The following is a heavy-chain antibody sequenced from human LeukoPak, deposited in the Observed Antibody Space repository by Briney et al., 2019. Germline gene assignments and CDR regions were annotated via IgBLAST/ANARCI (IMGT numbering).Heavy chain of an antibody. CDR2: IYYSGST. D-gene: IGHD3-10*01. Sequence: PETLSLTCTVSGGSISSYYWSWIRQPPGKGLEWIGYIYYSGSTNYNPSLKSRVTISVDTSKNQFSLKLSSVTAADTAVYYCARGHRSYSWFDPWGQGTLVTVSS. CDR3: ARGHRSYSWFDP. V-gene: IGHV4-59*08. CDR1: GGSISSYY. J-gene: IGHJ5*02.